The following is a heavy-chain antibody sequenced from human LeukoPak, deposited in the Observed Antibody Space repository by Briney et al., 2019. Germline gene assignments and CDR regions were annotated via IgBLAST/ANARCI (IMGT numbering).Heavy chain of an antibody. CDR1: GASFSDTTCY. D-gene: IGHD3-22*01. CDR3: ASPSKLVISRGGFDI. CDR2: IYFSET. V-gene: IGHV4-39*01. J-gene: IGHJ3*02. Sequence: SETLSLTCTVSGASFSDTTCYWAWIRQPPGKGLEWIGSIYFSETKYNPSLKSRITISGDTSKNQFSLKLSSVTAADTAVYYCASPSKLVISRGGFDIWGQGTMVTVSA.